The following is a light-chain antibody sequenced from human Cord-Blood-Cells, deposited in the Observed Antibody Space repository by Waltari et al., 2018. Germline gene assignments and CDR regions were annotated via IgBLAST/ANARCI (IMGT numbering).Light chain of an antibody. CDR3: AAWDDSLNGPV. CDR1: SSKIGSNT. Sequence: QSVLTQPPSASGTPGQRVTISCSGSSSKIGSNTVNWYQQLPGTAPKLLIYSNNQRPSAVPDRFSGSKSGPSASLAISGLQSEDEADYYCAAWDDSLNGPVFGGGTKLTVL. V-gene: IGLV1-44*01. CDR2: SNN. J-gene: IGLJ3*02.